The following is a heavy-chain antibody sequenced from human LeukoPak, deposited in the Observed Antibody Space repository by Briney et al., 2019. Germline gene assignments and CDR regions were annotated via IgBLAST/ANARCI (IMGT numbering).Heavy chain of an antibody. CDR2: ISSSSSSI. CDR3: ANTPDYYGSGTPTGWYFDL. D-gene: IGHD3-10*01. Sequence: PGGSLRLSCAASGFTFSSYSMNWVRQAPGKGLEWVSYISSSSSSIYYADSVKGRFTISGDNAKNSLYLQMNSLRAEDTALYYCANTPDYYGSGTPTGWYFDLWGRGTLVTVSS. J-gene: IGHJ2*01. CDR1: GFTFSSYS. V-gene: IGHV3-48*04.